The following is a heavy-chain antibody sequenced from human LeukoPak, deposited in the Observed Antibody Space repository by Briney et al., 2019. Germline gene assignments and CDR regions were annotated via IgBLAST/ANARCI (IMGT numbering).Heavy chain of an antibody. CDR1: GGSSSSGGYY. CDR2: IYYSGST. J-gene: IGHJ6*03. CDR3: ARDSGSSWPYYYYYYMDV. V-gene: IGHV4-31*03. D-gene: IGHD6-13*01. Sequence: PSETLSLTCTVSGGSSSSGGYYWSWIRPPPGKGLVWLGYIYYSGSTYYNPSLKSRVTISVDTSKNQFSLKLSSVTAADTAVYYCARDSGSSWPYYYYYYMDVWGKGTTVTVSS.